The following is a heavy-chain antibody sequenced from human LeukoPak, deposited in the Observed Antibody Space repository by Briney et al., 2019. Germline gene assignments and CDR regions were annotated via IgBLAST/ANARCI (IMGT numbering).Heavy chain of an antibody. V-gene: IGHV5-51*01. CDR2: IYPGDSDT. J-gene: IGHJ4*02. D-gene: IGHD6-13*01. CDR1: GYSFTSYW. CDR3: ARVPVSEGSWYLVIFDY. Sequence: GESLKISCKGSGYSFTSYWIGWVRQMPGKGLEWMGIIYPGDSDTRYSPSFQGQVTISADKSISTAYLQWSSLKASDTAMYYCARVPVSEGSWYLVIFDYWGQGTLVTVSS.